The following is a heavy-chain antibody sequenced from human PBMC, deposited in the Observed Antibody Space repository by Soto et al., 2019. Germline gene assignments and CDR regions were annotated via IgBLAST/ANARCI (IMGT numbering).Heavy chain of an antibody. V-gene: IGHV3-23*01. J-gene: IGHJ6*02. Sequence: EVQLLESGGGLVQPGGSLRLSCAASGFTLSSYAMSWVRQAPGKGLEWDSAISGSGNRTFHADSVKGRFTISRDNAKNALYLQMNSLRVEDTAVYYCAKEVTSGSYSHYYYGLDVWGQGTMVTVSS. D-gene: IGHD1-26*01. CDR3: AKEVTSGSYSHYYYGLDV. CDR1: GFTLSSYA. CDR2: ISGSGNRT.